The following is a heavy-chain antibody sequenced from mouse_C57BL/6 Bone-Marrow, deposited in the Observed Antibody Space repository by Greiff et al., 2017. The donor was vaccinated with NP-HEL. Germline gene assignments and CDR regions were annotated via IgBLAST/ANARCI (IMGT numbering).Heavy chain of an antibody. J-gene: IGHJ4*01. V-gene: IGHV3-6*01. CDR2: ISYDGSN. CDR3: ARFYYYGSSQDAMDY. Sequence: EVKLEESGPGLVKPSQSLSLTCSVTGYSITSGYYWNWIRQFPGNKLEWMGYISYDGSNNYNPSLKNRISITRDTSKNQFFLKLNSVTTEDTATYYGARFYYYGSSQDAMDYWGQGTSVTVSS. D-gene: IGHD1-1*01. CDR1: GYSITSGYY.